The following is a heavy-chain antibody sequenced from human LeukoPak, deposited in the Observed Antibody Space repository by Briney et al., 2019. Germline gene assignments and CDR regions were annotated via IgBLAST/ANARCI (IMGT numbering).Heavy chain of an antibody. CDR2: INPNSGGT. V-gene: IGHV1-2*02. J-gene: IGHJ4*02. CDR1: GYTFTGYY. D-gene: IGHD6-13*01. Sequence: GASVTVSCKASGYTFTGYYMHWVRQAPGQGLEWMGWINPNSGGTNYAQKFQGRVTMTRDTSISTAYMELSRLRSDDTAVYYCARVFMYSTKQGFDYWGQGTLVTVSS. CDR3: ARVFMYSTKQGFDY.